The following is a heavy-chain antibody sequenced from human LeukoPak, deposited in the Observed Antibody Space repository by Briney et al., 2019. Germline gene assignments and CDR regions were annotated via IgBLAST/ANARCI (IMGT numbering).Heavy chain of an antibody. V-gene: IGHV3-21*01. J-gene: IGHJ4*02. D-gene: IGHD5-18*01. Sequence: GGSLRLSCAASGFTFSSYSMNWVRQAPGKGLEWVSSISSSSSYIYYADSVKGRFTISRDNAKNSLYLQMNSLRAEDTAVYYCANLGGYSYGYGYWGQGTLVTVSS. CDR2: ISSSSSYI. CDR1: GFTFSSYS. CDR3: ANLGGYSYGYGY.